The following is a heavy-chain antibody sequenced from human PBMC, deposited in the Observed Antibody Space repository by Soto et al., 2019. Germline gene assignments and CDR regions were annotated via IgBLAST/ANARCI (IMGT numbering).Heavy chain of an antibody. CDR3: AREVMVRGVIMSRWFDP. Sequence: QVQLVESGGGVVQPGRSLRLSCAASGFTFSSYAMHWVRQAPGKGLEWVAVISYDGSNKYYADSVKGRFTISRDNSKNTLYLQMNSLRAEDTAVYYCAREVMVRGVIMSRWFDPWGQGRLVTVAS. D-gene: IGHD3-10*01. CDR2: ISYDGSNK. J-gene: IGHJ5*02. V-gene: IGHV3-30-3*01. CDR1: GFTFSSYA.